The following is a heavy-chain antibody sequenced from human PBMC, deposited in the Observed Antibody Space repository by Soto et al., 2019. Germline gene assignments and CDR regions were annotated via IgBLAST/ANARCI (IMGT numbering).Heavy chain of an antibody. J-gene: IGHJ5*02. D-gene: IGHD2-21*01. V-gene: IGHV3-74*01. CDR1: GLTFNRYW. CDR3: ARESSSGGNCYTYYFDP. CDR2: INTDGSNT. Sequence: PGGSLRLSCAASGLTFNRYWMHWVRHAPGKGLVWVSHINTDGSNTNYADSVKGRFTISRDNAKSTLFLQMNSLRDEDTAVYYCARESSSGGNCYTYYFDPCAHG.